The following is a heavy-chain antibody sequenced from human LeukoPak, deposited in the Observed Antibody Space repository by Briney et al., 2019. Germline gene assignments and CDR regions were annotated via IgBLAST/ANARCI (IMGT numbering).Heavy chain of an antibody. D-gene: IGHD1-26*01. CDR3: ARDWEGLGEYWYFDL. Sequence: ASVKVSCKASGYTFTAHYIHWVRQAPGQGLEWMGWIDPNSGGTNYAQRFLGRVTMTRDTSISTAYMELSRLRSDDTAVYYCARDWEGLGEYWYFDLWGRGTLVTVSS. V-gene: IGHV1-2*02. CDR2: IDPNSGGT. J-gene: IGHJ2*01. CDR1: GYTFTAHY.